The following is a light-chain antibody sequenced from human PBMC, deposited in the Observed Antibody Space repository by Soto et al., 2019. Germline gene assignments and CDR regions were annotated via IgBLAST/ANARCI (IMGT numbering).Light chain of an antibody. J-gene: IGKJ1*01. Sequence: DVEMTQSPTFLSESVGDRVTITCRASQSISSYLNWYQQEPGKAPKLLIYAASSLQSGVPSRFSGSGSGTDFTLTISSLQPEDFATYYCQQSYSTPRTFGQGTKVDIK. V-gene: IGKV1-39*01. CDR2: AAS. CDR1: QSISSY. CDR3: QQSYSTPRT.